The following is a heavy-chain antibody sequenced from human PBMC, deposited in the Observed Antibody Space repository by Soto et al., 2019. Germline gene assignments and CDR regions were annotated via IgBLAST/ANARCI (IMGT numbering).Heavy chain of an antibody. CDR3: AADPNYDLLSGVSY. V-gene: IGHV1-58*02. D-gene: IGHD3-3*01. CDR1: GFTFTSSA. J-gene: IGHJ4*02. CDR2: IVVGSGNT. Sequence: SVKVSCKASGFTFTSSAMQWVRQALGQRLEWIGWIVVGSGNTNYAQKFQERVTITRDMSTSTAYMELSSLRSEDTAVYYCAADPNYDLLSGVSYWGQGTLVTISS.